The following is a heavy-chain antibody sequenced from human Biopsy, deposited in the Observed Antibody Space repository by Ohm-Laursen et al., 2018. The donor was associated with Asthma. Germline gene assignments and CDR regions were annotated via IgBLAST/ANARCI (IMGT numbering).Heavy chain of an antibody. CDR3: ALSQDSGFDDHSPSWFDP. CDR2: IYWDDYN. V-gene: IGHV2-5*02. Sequence: TQTPTLTCSFSGFSLRTPGVGAGWIRQSPGKALEWLALIYWDDYNLFRPSLKRRLTITKDPSKNQVVLTMTKMDPVDSGTYYCALSQDSGFDDHSPSWFDPWGQGTLVTVSS. J-gene: IGHJ5*02. CDR1: GFSLRTPGVG. D-gene: IGHD3-9*01.